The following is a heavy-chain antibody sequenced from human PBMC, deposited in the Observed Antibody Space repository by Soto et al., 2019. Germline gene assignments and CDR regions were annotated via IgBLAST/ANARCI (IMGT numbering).Heavy chain of an antibody. CDR3: PRGRSSRRHYDYVWGRNEMSYFDY. D-gene: IGHD3-16*01. Sequence: QVQLQQWGAGLLKPSETLSLTCAVYGGSFSGYYWSWIRQPPGKGLEWTGEINHSGSTNYNPSLTSRVTISVDTSKNQFSLKLSYVTAADTAVYYCPRGRSSRRHYDYVWGRNEMSYFDYWGQGTLVTVSS. CDR2: INHSGST. V-gene: IGHV4-34*01. CDR1: GGSFSGYY. J-gene: IGHJ4*02.